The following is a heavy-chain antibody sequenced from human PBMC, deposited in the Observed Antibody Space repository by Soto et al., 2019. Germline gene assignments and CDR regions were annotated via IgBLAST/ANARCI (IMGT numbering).Heavy chain of an antibody. Sequence: PSETLSLTCTVSGGSISSYYWSWIRQPPGKGLEWIGYIYYSGSTNYNPSLKSRVTISVDTSKNQFSLKLSSVTAADTAVYYCARGGSSWSYYYYYYYGMDVWGQGTTVTVSS. D-gene: IGHD6-13*01. CDR3: ARGGSSWSYYYYYYYGMDV. J-gene: IGHJ6*02. CDR2: IYYSGST. V-gene: IGHV4-59*01. CDR1: GGSISSYY.